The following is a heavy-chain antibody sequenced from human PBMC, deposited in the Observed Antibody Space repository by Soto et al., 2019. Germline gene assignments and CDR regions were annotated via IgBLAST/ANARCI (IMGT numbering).Heavy chain of an antibody. J-gene: IGHJ4*02. CDR3: ATIGRYFDWFKFDY. CDR1: GYTLTELS. CDR2: FDPEDGET. V-gene: IGHV1-24*01. Sequence: GASVKVSCKVSGYTLTELSMHWVRQAPGKGLEWMGGFDPEDGETIYAQKFQGRVTMTEDTSTDTAYMELSSLRSEDTAVYYCATIGRYFDWFKFDYWGQGTLVTVSS. D-gene: IGHD3-9*01.